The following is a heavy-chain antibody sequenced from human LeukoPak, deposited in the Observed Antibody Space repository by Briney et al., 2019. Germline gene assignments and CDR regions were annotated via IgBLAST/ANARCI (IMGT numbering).Heavy chain of an antibody. CDR2: ISGSGGST. Sequence: GGSLRLSCAASGFTFSSYAISWVRQAPGKGLEWVSAISGSGGSTYYADSVKGRFTISRDNSKNTLYLQMNSLRAEDTAVYYCAKGRKSGIVVVPAAMVFDYWGQGTLVTVSS. J-gene: IGHJ4*02. D-gene: IGHD2-2*01. CDR3: AKGRKSGIVVVPAAMVFDY. CDR1: GFTFSSYA. V-gene: IGHV3-23*01.